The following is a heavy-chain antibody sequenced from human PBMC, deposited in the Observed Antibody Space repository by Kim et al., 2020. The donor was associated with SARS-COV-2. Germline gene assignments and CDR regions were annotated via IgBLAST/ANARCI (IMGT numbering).Heavy chain of an antibody. Sequence: GGSLRLSCAASGFTFSSYAMHWVRQAPGKGLEWVAVISYDGSNKYYADSVKGRFTISRDNSKNTLYLQMNSLRAEDTAVYYCARDRLGGATFSGFDYWGQGTLVTVSS. J-gene: IGHJ4*02. CDR2: ISYDGSNK. CDR3: ARDRLGGATFSGFDY. D-gene: IGHD1-26*01. CDR1: GFTFSSYA. V-gene: IGHV3-30-3*01.